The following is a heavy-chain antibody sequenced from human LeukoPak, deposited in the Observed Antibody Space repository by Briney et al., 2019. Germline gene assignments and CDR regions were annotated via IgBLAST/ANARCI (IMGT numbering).Heavy chain of an antibody. Sequence: GGSLRLSCAASGFTFSNYEMNWVRQAPGKGLEWVSYISSSGSTRYYADSVKGRFTISRDNAKNSLYLQMNSLGAEDTAVYYCAKEKMVRGVIIDPWGQGTLVTVSS. V-gene: IGHV3-48*03. CDR1: GFTFSNYE. D-gene: IGHD3-10*01. J-gene: IGHJ5*02. CDR3: AKEKMVRGVIIDP. CDR2: ISSSGSTR.